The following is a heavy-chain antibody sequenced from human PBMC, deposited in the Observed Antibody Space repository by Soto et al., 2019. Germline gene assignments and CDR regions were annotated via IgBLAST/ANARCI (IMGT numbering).Heavy chain of an antibody. D-gene: IGHD1-26*01. Sequence: SVKVSCKASGGTFSSYAISWVRQAPGQGLEWMGGIIPIFGTANYAQKFQGRVTITADESTSTAYMELSSLRSEDTAVYYCARDPRVGAGGAYFDYWGQGTQVTVSS. J-gene: IGHJ4*02. CDR3: ARDPRVGAGGAYFDY. V-gene: IGHV1-69*13. CDR2: IIPIFGTA. CDR1: GGTFSSYA.